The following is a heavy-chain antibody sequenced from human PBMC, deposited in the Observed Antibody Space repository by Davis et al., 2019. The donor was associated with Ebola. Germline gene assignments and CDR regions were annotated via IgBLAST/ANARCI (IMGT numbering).Heavy chain of an antibody. CDR1: GFTFSDYY. V-gene: IGHV3-11*06. J-gene: IGHJ6*02. Sequence: GESLKISCAASGFTFSDYYMSWIRQAPGKGLEWVSYISSGSSYTNYADSVKGRFTISRDNAKNSLYLQMNGLRAEDTAVYYCARGPPIGVRGEDYYYGMDVWGQGTTVTVSS. CDR2: ISSGSSYT. D-gene: IGHD3-10*01. CDR3: ARGPPIGVRGEDYYYGMDV.